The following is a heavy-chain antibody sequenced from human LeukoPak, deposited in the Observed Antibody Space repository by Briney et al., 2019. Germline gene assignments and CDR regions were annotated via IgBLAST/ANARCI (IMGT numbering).Heavy chain of an antibody. CDR2: ISPYNGNT. CDR3: ARDGGYFDY. CDR1: GYTFTNYG. J-gene: IGHJ4*02. V-gene: IGHV1-18*01. Sequence: ASVKVSCKASGYTFTNYGISWVRQAPGQGLEWMGWISPYNGNTNYAQRFQGRVTMTTDTSTSTTYMELRSLRFDDTAVYYCARDGGYFDYWGRGTLVTVSS.